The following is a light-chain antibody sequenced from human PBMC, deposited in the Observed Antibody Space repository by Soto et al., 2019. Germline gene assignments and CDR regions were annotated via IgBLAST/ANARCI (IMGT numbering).Light chain of an antibody. Sequence: QSALTQPASVSGSPGQSITISCTGTSSDVGRYNYVSWYRHHPGKAPKLMIYEVTNRPSGVFNRFSGSKSGNTASLTISGLQAEDEADYYCSSYTTSSTWVFGGGTQLTVL. CDR1: SSDVGRYNY. CDR2: EVT. V-gene: IGLV2-14*01. CDR3: SSYTTSSTWV. J-gene: IGLJ3*02.